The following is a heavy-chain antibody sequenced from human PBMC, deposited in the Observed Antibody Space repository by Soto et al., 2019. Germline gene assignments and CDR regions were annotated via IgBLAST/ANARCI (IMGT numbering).Heavy chain of an antibody. CDR1: GGSFSGYY. CDR2: INHSGST. J-gene: IGHJ6*03. CDR3: ARGTLYYYYMDV. Sequence: PSETLSLTCAVYGGSFSGYYWSWIRQPPGKGLEWIGEINHSGSTNYNPSLKSRVTISVDTSKNQFSLKQSSVTAADTAVYYCARGTLYYYYMDVWGKGTTVTVSS. V-gene: IGHV4-34*01.